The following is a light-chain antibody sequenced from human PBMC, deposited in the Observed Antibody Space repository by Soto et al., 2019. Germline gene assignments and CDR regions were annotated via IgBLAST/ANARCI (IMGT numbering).Light chain of an antibody. CDR2: EVI. V-gene: IGLV2-14*01. CDR3: SSHTTNSVV. J-gene: IGLJ1*01. CDR1: SSDLGTYDY. Sequence: QSALTQPASVSGSPGQSITISCTGTSSDLGTYDYVSWYRHHPGKAPELIIYEVINRPSGASSRFSGSKSGNTASLTISGLQPEDEADYYCSSHTTNSVVFGTGTKVTVL.